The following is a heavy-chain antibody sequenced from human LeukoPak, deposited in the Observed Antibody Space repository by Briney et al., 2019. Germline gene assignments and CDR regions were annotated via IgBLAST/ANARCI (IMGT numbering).Heavy chain of an antibody. D-gene: IGHD4-17*01. CDR1: GFIVSSNY. CDR3: ARAPMTTEDY. J-gene: IGHJ4*02. Sequence: GGSLRLSCVASGFIVSSNYMSWVRQAPGKGLEWVSVIHSGGGTNCADSVKGRFTISRDRSKNTLYLQMNSLRVEDTAVYYCARAPMTTEDYWGQGTLVTVSS. CDR2: IHSGGGT. V-gene: IGHV3-53*01.